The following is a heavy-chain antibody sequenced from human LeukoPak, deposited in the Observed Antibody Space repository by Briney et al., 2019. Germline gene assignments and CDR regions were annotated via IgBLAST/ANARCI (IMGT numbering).Heavy chain of an antibody. CDR2: IYYSGTT. CDR3: ARTFSGSYYYYGMDV. CDR1: GGSISSYY. Sequence: SETLSLTCTVSGGSISSYYWSWIRQPPGKGLEWIGYIYYSGTTNYNPSLKSRVTISVDTSKNQFSLKLSSVTAADTAVYYCARTFSGSYYYYGMDVWGQGTTVTVSS. J-gene: IGHJ6*02. V-gene: IGHV4-59*01. D-gene: IGHD1-26*01.